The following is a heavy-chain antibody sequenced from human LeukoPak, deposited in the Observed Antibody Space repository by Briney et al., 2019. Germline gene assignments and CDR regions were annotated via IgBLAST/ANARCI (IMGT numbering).Heavy chain of an antibody. CDR2: INPNSGGT. Sequence: ASVKVSCKASGYTFTGYYMHWVRQAPGQGLEWMGWINPNSGGTNYAQKFQVRVTMTRDTSISTAYMELSRLRSDDTAVYYCARGVPTMVRGVILGSNWFDPWGQGTLVTVSS. CDR3: ARGVPTMVRGVILGSNWFDP. J-gene: IGHJ5*02. CDR1: GYTFTGYY. V-gene: IGHV1-2*02. D-gene: IGHD3-10*01.